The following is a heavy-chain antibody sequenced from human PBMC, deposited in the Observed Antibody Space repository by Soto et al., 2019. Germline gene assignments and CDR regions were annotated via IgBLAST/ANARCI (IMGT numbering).Heavy chain of an antibody. J-gene: IGHJ4*02. CDR1: GYTFTSYG. D-gene: IGHD3-9*01. CDR3: AKGSQYDILTAYHAFDY. CDR2: ISAYNGNT. V-gene: IGHV1-18*01. Sequence: ASVKVSCKASGYTFTSYGISWVRQAPGQGLEWMGWISAYNGNTNYAQKLQGRVTMTTDNSKSTLYLQMNSLRAEDTAVYYCAKGSQYDILTAYHAFDYWGQGTLVTVSS.